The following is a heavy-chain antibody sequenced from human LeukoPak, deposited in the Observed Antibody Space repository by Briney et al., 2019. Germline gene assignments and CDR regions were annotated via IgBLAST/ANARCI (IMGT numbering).Heavy chain of an antibody. J-gene: IGHJ4*02. D-gene: IGHD3-3*01. CDR1: GGSFSGYY. Sequence: SETLSLTCAVSGGSFSGYYWTWIRQPPGKGLEWIGEINHSGSANYNPSLKSRVTISLDTSKNQFSMKMSSVTAADTAVYYCARVGAYPYYDFWSGYYNYWGQGTLVTVSS. V-gene: IGHV4-34*01. CDR3: ARVGAYPYYDFWSGYYNY. CDR2: INHSGSA.